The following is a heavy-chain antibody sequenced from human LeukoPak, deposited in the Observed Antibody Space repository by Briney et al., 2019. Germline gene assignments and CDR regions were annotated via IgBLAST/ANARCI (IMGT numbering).Heavy chain of an antibody. CDR1: GFTFGDYA. CDR2: IRSKAYGGTT. D-gene: IGHD1-26*01. J-gene: IGHJ2*01. CDR3: TTQRRRGATTSSWYFDL. V-gene: IGHV3-49*03. Sequence: PGWSLRLPCTASGFTFGDYALSWFRQAPGKGLEGVGFIRSKAYGGTTEYAASVKGRFTISRDDSKSIAYLQMNSLKTEDTAVYYCTTQRRRGATTSSWYFDLWGRGTLVTVSS.